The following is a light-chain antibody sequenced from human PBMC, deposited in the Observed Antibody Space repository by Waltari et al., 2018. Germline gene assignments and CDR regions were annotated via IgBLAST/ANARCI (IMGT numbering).Light chain of an antibody. CDR1: QSISKC. CDR3: QNHERLPAT. J-gene: IGKJ1*01. Sequence: LSCRARQSISKCLVWYQKRPGHAPRLLIYAASTRATCVPDRFSGSGYGTDFTLTISRLEPEDFAVYYCQNHERLPATFGQGTKVEIK. CDR2: AAS. V-gene: IGKV3-11*01.